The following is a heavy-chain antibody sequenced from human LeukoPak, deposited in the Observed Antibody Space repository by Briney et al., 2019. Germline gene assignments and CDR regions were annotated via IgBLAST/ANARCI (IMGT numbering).Heavy chain of an antibody. Sequence: SQTLSLTCTVSGGSISSGDYYWSWLRQPPGRGLEWIGYIYYSGSTYYNPSLKSRVTISVDTSKNQFSLKLSSVTAADTVVYYCARAGYGGNSKAGWFDHWGQGTLVTVSS. CDR2: IYYSGST. V-gene: IGHV4-30-4*01. CDR3: ARAGYGGNSKAGWFDH. J-gene: IGHJ5*02. CDR1: GGSISSGDYY. D-gene: IGHD4-23*01.